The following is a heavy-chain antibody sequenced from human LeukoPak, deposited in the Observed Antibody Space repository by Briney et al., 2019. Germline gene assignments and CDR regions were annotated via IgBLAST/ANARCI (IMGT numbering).Heavy chain of an antibody. CDR3: AREEGHFDY. J-gene: IGHJ4*02. Sequence: SETLSLTCTVSGGSISSSSYYWGWIRQPPGKGLEWIGEINHSGSTNYNPSLKSRVTISVDTSKNQFSLKLSSVTAADTAVYYCAREEGHFDYWGQGTLVTVSS. V-gene: IGHV4-39*07. CDR1: GGSISSSSYY. CDR2: INHSGST.